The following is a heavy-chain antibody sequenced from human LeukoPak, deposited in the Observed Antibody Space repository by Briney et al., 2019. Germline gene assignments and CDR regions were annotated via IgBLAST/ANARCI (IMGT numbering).Heavy chain of an antibody. V-gene: IGHV3-30*02. D-gene: IGHD4-17*01. CDR2: IRYDGSKK. CDR3: AKDGSTVTTQGDYFDY. J-gene: IGHJ4*02. Sequence: PGGSLRLSCAASGFTFSSYDMHWVRQAPGKGLEWVAFIRYDGSKKYYVDSLKGRFTISRDNSKNTLYLQMNSLRAEDTAVYYSAKDGSTVTTQGDYFDYWGQGTLVTVS. CDR1: GFTFSSYD.